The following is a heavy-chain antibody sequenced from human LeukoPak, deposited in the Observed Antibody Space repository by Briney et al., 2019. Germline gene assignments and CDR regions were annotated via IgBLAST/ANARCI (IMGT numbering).Heavy chain of an antibody. CDR3: AREGTMVRGVMNHFDY. CDR1: GGSASSNNAA. J-gene: IGHJ4*02. D-gene: IGHD3-10*01. CDR2: TYYRSKWYN. V-gene: IGHV6-1*01. Sequence: SQTLSLTCAISGGSASSNNAAWNWIRQSPSRGLEWLGRTYYRSKWYNDYPPSVRSRITINPDTSKNQFSLQLNSVTPEDTAVYYCAREGTMVRGVMNHFDYWGQGTLVTVSS.